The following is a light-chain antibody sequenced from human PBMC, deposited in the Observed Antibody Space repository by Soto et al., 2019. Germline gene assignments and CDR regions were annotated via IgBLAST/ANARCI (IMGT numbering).Light chain of an antibody. Sequence: DIVLTQSPATPSLSPGERATLSCRASQSVSRYLAWYQQKPGQAPRLLIYDASNRATGIPARFSGSGSGTDFTLTISSLEPEDSAIYFCQQRSNWATFGGGTKVEIK. V-gene: IGKV3-11*01. CDR3: QQRSNWAT. CDR2: DAS. J-gene: IGKJ4*01. CDR1: QSVSRY.